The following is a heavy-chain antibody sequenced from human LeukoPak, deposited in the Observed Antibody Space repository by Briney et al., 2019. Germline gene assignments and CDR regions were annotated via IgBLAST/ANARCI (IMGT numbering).Heavy chain of an antibody. Sequence: PSETLSLTCSVSGDSVSRSDSYWDWIRQPPGKGLEWIGTIYYSGRTYYSPSLKSRVTMSVDPSNNQFSLNLRSVTAADTGLYYCARRRYYDGSGYLEWGQGTLLSVSS. J-gene: IGHJ1*01. V-gene: IGHV4-39*01. D-gene: IGHD3-22*01. CDR2: IYYSGRT. CDR1: GDSVSRSDSY. CDR3: ARRRYYDGSGYLE.